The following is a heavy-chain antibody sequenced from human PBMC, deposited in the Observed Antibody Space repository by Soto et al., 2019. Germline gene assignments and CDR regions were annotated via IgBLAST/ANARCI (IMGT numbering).Heavy chain of an antibody. V-gene: IGHV4-34*01. CDR2: INHSGST. Sequence: PSETLSLTCAVYGGSFSGYYWSWIRQPPGKGLEWIGEINHSGSTNYNPSLKSRVTISVDTSKNQFSLKLSSVTAADTAVYYCARGSSSWYADAFDICGQGTMVTGSS. CDR1: GGSFSGYY. CDR3: ARGSSSWYADAFDI. D-gene: IGHD6-13*01. J-gene: IGHJ3*02.